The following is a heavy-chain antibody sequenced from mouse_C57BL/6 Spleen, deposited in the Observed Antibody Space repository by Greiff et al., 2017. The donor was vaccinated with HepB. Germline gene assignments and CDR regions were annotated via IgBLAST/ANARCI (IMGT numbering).Heavy chain of an antibody. D-gene: IGHD2-5*01. CDR3: ARLYSNYYFDY. CDR2: ISSGGSYT. Sequence: EVKLMESGGDLVKPGGSLKLSCAASGFTFSSYGMSWVRQTPDKRLEWVATISSGGSYTYYPDSVKGRFTISRDKAKNTLYLQMSSLKSEDTAMYYCARLYSNYYFDYWGQGTTLTVSS. V-gene: IGHV5-6*01. J-gene: IGHJ2*01. CDR1: GFTFSSYG.